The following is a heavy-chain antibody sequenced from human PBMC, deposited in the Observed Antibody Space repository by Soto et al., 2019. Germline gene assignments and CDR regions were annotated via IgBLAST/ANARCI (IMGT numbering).Heavy chain of an antibody. D-gene: IGHD1-7*01. V-gene: IGHV3-30*18. Sequence: PVGSLRLSCQASGFNFDNYGMHWVRQAPGKGLEWVAVITYDGSFQYYADSVKGRFTISRDNSKNTLSLHLNTLKPEDTAVYHCAKDRVGGTFYTPLAFWGQGTLVNVSS. CDR1: GFNFDNYG. CDR3: AKDRVGGTFYTPLAF. J-gene: IGHJ4*02. CDR2: ITYDGSFQ.